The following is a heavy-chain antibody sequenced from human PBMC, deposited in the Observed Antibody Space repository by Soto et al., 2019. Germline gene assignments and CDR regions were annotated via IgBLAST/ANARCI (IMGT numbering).Heavy chain of an antibody. CDR1: GASVSSGGYY. CDR3: ARSRRGAVATFDL. V-gene: IGHV4-31*03. CDR2: IYNSGLI. Sequence: SETLSLTCTVSGASVSSGGYYWSWIRQHPEKGLEWIGYIYNSGLISYNPSLKSRIVVSRDTSRNQLSLKVTSVTAADTAVYFGARSRRGAVATFDLWGQGTPVTVSS. D-gene: IGHD2-15*01. J-gene: IGHJ4*02.